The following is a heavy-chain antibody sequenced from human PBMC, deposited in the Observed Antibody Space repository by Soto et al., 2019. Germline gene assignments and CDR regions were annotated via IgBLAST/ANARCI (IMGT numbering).Heavy chain of an antibody. J-gene: IGHJ4*02. Sequence: GGSLRLSCAASGFTFSNAWMSWVRQAPGKGLEWVGRIKSKTDGGTTDYAAPVKGRFTISRDDSKNALYLQMNSLKTEDTAVYYCTTAQAYYYDSSGYLWGQGTLVTVSS. CDR3: TTAQAYYYDSSGYL. D-gene: IGHD3-22*01. CDR1: GFTFSNAW. V-gene: IGHV3-15*01. CDR2: IKSKTDGGTT.